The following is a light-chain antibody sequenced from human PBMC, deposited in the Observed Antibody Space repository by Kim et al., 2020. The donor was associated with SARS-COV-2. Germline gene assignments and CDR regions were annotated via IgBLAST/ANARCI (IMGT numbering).Light chain of an antibody. CDR3: QQYGSSPRT. Sequence: SPGEGATLSCRTSQSLRSTFLAWYQQKPGQAPRLRIYAASFRATGIPDRFSGSASGTDFSLNISRLEPEDFAVYYCQQYGSSPRTFGQGTKVDIK. CDR2: AAS. CDR1: QSLRSTF. J-gene: IGKJ1*01. V-gene: IGKV3-20*01.